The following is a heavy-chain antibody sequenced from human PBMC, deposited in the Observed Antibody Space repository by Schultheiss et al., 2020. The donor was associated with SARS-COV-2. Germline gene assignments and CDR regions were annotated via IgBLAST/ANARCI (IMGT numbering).Heavy chain of an antibody. CDR1: GFTLSRYS. Sequence: GGSLRLSCSDSGFTLSRYSMNWVRQAPGKGLEWVSSITSTSLYIYYADSVKGRFTISRDNAKNSLYLQMNSLRAEDTAVYYCARGGSTKATFWGQGTTVTVSS. CDR3: ARGGSTKATF. D-gene: IGHD1-26*01. CDR2: ITSTSLYI. V-gene: IGHV3-21*04. J-gene: IGHJ6*02.